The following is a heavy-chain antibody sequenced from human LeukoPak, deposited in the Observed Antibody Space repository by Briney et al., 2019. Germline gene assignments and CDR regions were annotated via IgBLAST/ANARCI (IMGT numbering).Heavy chain of an antibody. V-gene: IGHV4-31*03. CDR3: ARDYPLGVITFGGVIVFDY. D-gene: IGHD3-16*02. CDR1: GGSISSGGYY. J-gene: IGHJ4*02. Sequence: SQTLSLTCTVSGGSISSGGYYWSWIRQHPGKGLGWIGYIYYSGSTYYNPSLKSRVTISVDTSKNQFSLKLSSVTAADTAVYYCARDYPLGVITFGGVIVFDYWGQGTLVTVSS. CDR2: IYYSGST.